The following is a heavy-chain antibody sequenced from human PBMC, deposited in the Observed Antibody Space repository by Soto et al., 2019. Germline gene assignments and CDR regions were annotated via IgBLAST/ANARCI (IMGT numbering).Heavy chain of an antibody. CDR2: ISAYNGNT. V-gene: IGHV1-18*01. CDR1: GYTFTSYG. Sequence: ASVKVSCKASGYTFTSYGISWVRQAPGQGLEWMGWISAYNGNTNYAQKLQGRVTMTTDTSTSTAYMELRSLRSDDTAVYYCARNAPYYDFWSGYYSPYYYYYYGMDVWGQGTTVTVSS. CDR3: ARNAPYYDFWSGYYSPYYYYYYGMDV. J-gene: IGHJ6*02. D-gene: IGHD3-3*01.